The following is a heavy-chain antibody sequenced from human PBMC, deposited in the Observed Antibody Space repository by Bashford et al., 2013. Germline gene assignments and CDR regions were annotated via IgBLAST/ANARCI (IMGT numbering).Heavy chain of an antibody. CDR2: INAGNGNT. CDR1: GYTFTSYA. J-gene: IGHJ4*02. D-gene: IGHD1-26*01. CDR3: ARDSAGDSLVGAPTQAY. V-gene: IGHV1-3*01. Sequence: ASVKVSCKASGYTFTSYAMHWVRQAPGQRLEWMGWINAGNGNTKYSQKFQGRVTITRDTSASTAYMELSSLRSEDTAVYYCARDSAGDSLVGAPTQAYWGQGTLVTVSS.